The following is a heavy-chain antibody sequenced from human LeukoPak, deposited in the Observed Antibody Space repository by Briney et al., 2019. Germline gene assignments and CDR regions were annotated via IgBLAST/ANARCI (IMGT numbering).Heavy chain of an antibody. CDR3: ARLRKNSDRSDFFYYYDH. Sequence: GGSLRLSCAASGFTFSDYSMNWVRQAPGKGLEWVASVNTVSSYIYYADSMRGRFTISRDNAKNSLFLQMNSLRAEDTAVYYCARLRKNSDRSDFFYYYDHWGQGTLVTVSS. J-gene: IGHJ4*02. V-gene: IGHV3-21*01. CDR1: GFTFSDYS. CDR2: VNTVSSYI. D-gene: IGHD3-22*01.